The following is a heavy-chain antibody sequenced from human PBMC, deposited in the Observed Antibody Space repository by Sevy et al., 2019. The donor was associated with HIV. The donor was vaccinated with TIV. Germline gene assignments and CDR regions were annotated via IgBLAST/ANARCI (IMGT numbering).Heavy chain of an antibody. CDR1: GYTFTDSY. J-gene: IGHJ4*02. Sequence: ASVKVSCKASGYTFTDSYLHWVRQVPGQGLEWMGIINPGTGATIYAQKFQGRVTMTRDTSTSTVYMEMSSLRSEDTAVYYCARGAYYYDTSGYTGPIDYWGQGTLVTVSS. V-gene: IGHV1-46*01. CDR2: INPGTGAT. CDR3: ARGAYYYDTSGYTGPIDY. D-gene: IGHD3-22*01.